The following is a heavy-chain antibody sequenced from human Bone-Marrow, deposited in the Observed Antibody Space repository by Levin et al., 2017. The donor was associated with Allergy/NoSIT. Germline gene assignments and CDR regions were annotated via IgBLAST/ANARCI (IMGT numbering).Heavy chain of an antibody. CDR1: VFTFDAYW. Sequence: GESLKISCAASVFTFDAYWMTWVRQAPAKGLEWVANIKLDGSTSYYVDSVKGRFTISRDNSKNSLYLHMNSLRVEDTAVYYCARIYDSTGYYSGVGAFDIWGRGTMVTVSS. CDR2: IKLDGSTS. CDR3: ARIYDSTGYYSGVGAFDI. V-gene: IGHV3-7*01. J-gene: IGHJ3*02. D-gene: IGHD3-22*01.